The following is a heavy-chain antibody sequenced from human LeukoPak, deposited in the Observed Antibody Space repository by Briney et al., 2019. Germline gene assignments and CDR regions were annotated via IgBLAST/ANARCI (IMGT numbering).Heavy chain of an antibody. V-gene: IGHV1-2*02. J-gene: IGHJ5*02. CDR3: ARVWISDSSGYFWFDP. Sequence: ASVKVSCKASGYTFTGYYMHWVRQAPGQGLEWMGWINPNSGGTNYAQKFQGRVTMTRDTSISTAYMELSRLRSDDTAVYYCARVWISDSSGYFWFDPWGREPWSPSPQ. D-gene: IGHD3-22*01. CDR1: GYTFTGYY. CDR2: INPNSGGT.